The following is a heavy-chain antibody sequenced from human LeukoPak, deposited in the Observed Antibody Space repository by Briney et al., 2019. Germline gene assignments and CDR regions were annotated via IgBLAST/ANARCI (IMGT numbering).Heavy chain of an antibody. CDR2: IYYSGST. Sequence: SETLSLTCTVSGGSISSSSYYWGWIRQPPGKGLEWIGSIYYSGSTYYNPSLKSRVTISVDTSKNQFSLKLSSVTAADTAVYYCARGGPRYFDWLLDYWGQGTLVTVSS. D-gene: IGHD3-9*01. CDR3: ARGGPRYFDWLLDY. CDR1: GGSISSSSYY. J-gene: IGHJ4*02. V-gene: IGHV4-39*07.